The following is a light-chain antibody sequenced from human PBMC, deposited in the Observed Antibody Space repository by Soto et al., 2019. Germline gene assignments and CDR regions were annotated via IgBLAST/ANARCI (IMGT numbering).Light chain of an antibody. CDR3: QQRYSWPPA. J-gene: IGKJ1*01. CDR2: DAS. Sequence: EIVLTQSPATLPLSPGERATLSCRASQSVSTYLAWYQQKPGQAPRLLIYDASNRATGIPARFSGSGSGTDFTLTISSLEPEDFAVYYCQQRYSWPPAFGQGTKVEIK. CDR1: QSVSTY. V-gene: IGKV3-11*01.